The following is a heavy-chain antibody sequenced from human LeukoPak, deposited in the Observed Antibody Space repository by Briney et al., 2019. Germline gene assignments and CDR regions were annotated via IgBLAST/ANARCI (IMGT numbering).Heavy chain of an antibody. Sequence: GASVKVSCKASGYTFTSYDINWVRQATGQGLEWMGWMNPNSGNTGYAQKFQGRVTITRNTSISTAYMELSSLRSEDTAVYYCARDRRYDSSGYTRFDYWGQGTLVTVSS. CDR2: MNPNSGNT. CDR3: ARDRRYDSSGYTRFDY. CDR1: GYTFTSYD. D-gene: IGHD3-22*01. V-gene: IGHV1-8*03. J-gene: IGHJ4*02.